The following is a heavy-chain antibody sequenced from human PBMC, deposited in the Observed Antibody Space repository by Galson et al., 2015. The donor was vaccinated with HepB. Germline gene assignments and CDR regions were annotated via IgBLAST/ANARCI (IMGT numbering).Heavy chain of an antibody. V-gene: IGHV3-30*18. Sequence: SLRLSCAASGFTFSSYGMHWVRQAPGKGLEWVAVISYDGSNKYYADSVKGRFTISRDNSKNTLYLQMNSLRAEDTAVYYCAKDKRPLRSYFDYWGQGTLVTVSS. CDR3: AKDKRPLRSYFDY. CDR1: GFTFSSYG. J-gene: IGHJ4*02. CDR2: ISYDGSNK.